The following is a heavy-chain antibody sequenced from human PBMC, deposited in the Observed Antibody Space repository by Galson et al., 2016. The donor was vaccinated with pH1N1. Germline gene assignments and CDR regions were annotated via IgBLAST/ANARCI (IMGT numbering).Heavy chain of an antibody. D-gene: IGHD2-8*01. CDR2: VIPLFGTT. CDR3: GTKTLTKEDRNFFEYGMDG. Sequence: SVKVSCKASGGTFNSHSFNWVRQTAGQGLEWMGGVIPLFGTTHYAQMFQGRVTVIADDSSTTVYMELKNPRPEDTGAYYCGTKTLTKEDRNFFEYGMDGWGQGSTVAFSS. V-gene: IGHV1-69*13. CDR1: GGTFNSHS. J-gene: IGHJ6*02.